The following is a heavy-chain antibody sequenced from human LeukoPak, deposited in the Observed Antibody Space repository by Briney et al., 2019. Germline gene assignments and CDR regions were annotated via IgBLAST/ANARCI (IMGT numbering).Heavy chain of an antibody. J-gene: IGHJ4*02. D-gene: IGHD3-22*01. Sequence: PTGTLSLTCAVSGGSISSTNWWSWVRQPPGKGLEWIGEIYHSGSTNYNPSLKSRVTISVDTSKNQFSLELTSVTAADTAVYYCASDSSGYYYPYYWGQGTLVTVSS. CDR2: IYHSGST. V-gene: IGHV4-4*02. CDR1: GGSISSTNW. CDR3: ASDSSGYYYPYY.